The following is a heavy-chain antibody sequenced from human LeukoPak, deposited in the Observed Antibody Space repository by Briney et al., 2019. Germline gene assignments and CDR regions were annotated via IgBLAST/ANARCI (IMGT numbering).Heavy chain of an antibody. CDR1: GGSISRSSYY. CDR3: AREKNVEYCSSTSCYFDY. V-gene: IGHV4-39*02. J-gene: IGHJ4*02. Sequence: SETLSLTCTVSGGSISRSSYYWGWIRQPPGKGLEWIGSIYYSGSTYYNPSLKSRVTISVDTSKNQFSLKLSSVTAADTAVYYCAREKNVEYCSSTSCYFDYWGQGTLVTVSS. CDR2: IYYSGST. D-gene: IGHD2-2*01.